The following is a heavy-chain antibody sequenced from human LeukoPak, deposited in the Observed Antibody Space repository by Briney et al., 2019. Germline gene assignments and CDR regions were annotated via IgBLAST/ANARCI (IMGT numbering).Heavy chain of an antibody. CDR1: GGAFSSYT. D-gene: IGHD3-10*01. J-gene: IGHJ1*01. Sequence: SVKVSCKPSGGAFSSYTISWVRQAPGQGLEWMGGIIPIFGPTNYAQRFQARVAISADESTSTAYMELSSLRSEDTAVYYCASVWFGPTIHGYFQHWGQGTLVTVSS. CDR2: IIPIFGPT. V-gene: IGHV1-69*01. CDR3: ASVWFGPTIHGYFQH.